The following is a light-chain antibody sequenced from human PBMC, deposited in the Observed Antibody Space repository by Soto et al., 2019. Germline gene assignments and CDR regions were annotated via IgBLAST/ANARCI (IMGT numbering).Light chain of an antibody. CDR1: QSITNR. CDR3: QHYGGLWT. Sequence: DIQMTQSPSTLSASVGDRVTITCRASQSITNRLAWYQQKPGKAPKVLIYDASSLESGVPSRFSGSGSGTEFILTISSLQTDDFATYCCQHYGGLWTFGQGTKVEIK. CDR2: DAS. J-gene: IGKJ1*01. V-gene: IGKV1-5*01.